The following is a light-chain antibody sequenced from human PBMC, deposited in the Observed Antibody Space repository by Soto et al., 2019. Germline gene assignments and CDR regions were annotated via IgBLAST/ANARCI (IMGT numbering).Light chain of an antibody. CDR3: QQSYSTPPWT. V-gene: IGKV1-39*01. J-gene: IGKJ1*01. CDR2: GAS. CDR1: QSISRN. Sequence: DIQMTQSPSSLSASVGDRVTITCRASQSISRNLNWYQQKPGTAPKLLMFGASTLQSGVPSRFSGSGSGTDFTLTITSLQPEDFATYYCQQSYSTPPWTFGQGTKVDIK.